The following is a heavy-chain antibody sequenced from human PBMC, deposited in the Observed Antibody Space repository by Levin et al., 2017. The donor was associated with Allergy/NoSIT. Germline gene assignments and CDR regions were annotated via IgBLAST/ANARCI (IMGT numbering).Heavy chain of an antibody. CDR3: ARVVPSKGFSFDV. D-gene: IGHD2-21*01. CDR2: ISENGRTI. CDR1: GFTLDSAW. Sequence: GESLKISCTATGFTLDSAWIHWVRQVPGKGLVWVSRISENGRTINHADSVRGRFTISRDVAKNTVYLQMNSLTDEDTALYYCARVVPSKGFSFDVWGQGTMVTV. V-gene: IGHV3-74*01. J-gene: IGHJ3*01.